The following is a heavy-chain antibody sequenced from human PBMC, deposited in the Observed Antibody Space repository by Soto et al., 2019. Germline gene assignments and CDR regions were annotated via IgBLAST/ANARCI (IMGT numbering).Heavy chain of an antibody. CDR3: ARGSGDSSGYPLGY. CDR1: GYTFTSYA. CDR2: INAGNGNT. D-gene: IGHD3-22*01. V-gene: IGHV1-3*01. Sequence: QVQLVQSGAEVKKPGASVKVSCKASGYTFTSYAMHWVRQAPAQRLEGMGWINAGNGNTKYSQKFQGRVTITRDTSASAAYMELSSLRSEDTAVYYCARGSGDSSGYPLGYWGQGTLVTVSS. J-gene: IGHJ4*02.